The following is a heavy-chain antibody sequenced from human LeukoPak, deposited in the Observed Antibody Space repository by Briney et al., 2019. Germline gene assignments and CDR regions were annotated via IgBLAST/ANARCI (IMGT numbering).Heavy chain of an antibody. CDR2: VDYSSYSDKT. D-gene: IGHD2-15*01. J-gene: IGHJ3*01. Sequence: PSETLSLTCTVSGGSIISYYWSWIRQSPGKGLEWIGYVDYSSYSDKTDYNPSLKSRVTISADTPNNRFSLKLRSVTAADTAVYFCARQDGGAFDLWGQGTVVTVSS. CDR3: ARQDGGAFDL. CDR1: GGSIISYY. V-gene: IGHV4-59*08.